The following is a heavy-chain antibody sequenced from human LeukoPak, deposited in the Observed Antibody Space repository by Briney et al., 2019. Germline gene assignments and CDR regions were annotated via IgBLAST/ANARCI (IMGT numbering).Heavy chain of an antibody. Sequence: PGGSLRLSCAASGFTFSSYSMKWVRQAAGKGREWVSYNSSSSSTIYYADSVKGRFTISRDNANNSLYLQMNSLRDEDTAVYYCARETPEYDWGQGTLVTVSS. D-gene: IGHD6-6*01. CDR2: NSSSSSTI. J-gene: IGHJ4*02. V-gene: IGHV3-48*02. CDR3: ARETPEYD. CDR1: GFTFSSYS.